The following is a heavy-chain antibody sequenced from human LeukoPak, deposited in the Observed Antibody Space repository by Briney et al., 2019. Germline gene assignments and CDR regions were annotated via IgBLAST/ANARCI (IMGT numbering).Heavy chain of an antibody. J-gene: IGHJ6*03. D-gene: IGHD2-21*02. CDR1: GGSINSSSYY. Sequence: SETLSLACTVSGGSINSSSYYWGWIRQPPGKELEWIGNIYYSGTTYDNPSLKSRVTISVDTSKNQFSLKLSSVTAADTAVYYCARVGEFVVVTASTHSYYMDVWGKGTTVTVSS. CDR3: ARVGEFVVVTASTHSYYMDV. CDR2: IYYSGTT. V-gene: IGHV4-39*07.